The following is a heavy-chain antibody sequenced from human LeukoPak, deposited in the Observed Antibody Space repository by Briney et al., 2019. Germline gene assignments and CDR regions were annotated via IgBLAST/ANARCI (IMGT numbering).Heavy chain of an antibody. J-gene: IGHJ4*02. CDR1: GFTFSSYA. D-gene: IGHD3-22*01. V-gene: IGHV3-23*01. Sequence: PGGSLRLSCAASGFTFSSYAMSWVRQAPGKGLEWVSAISGSGGSTYYADSVKGRFTISRDNSKNTLYLQMNSLRAEDTAVYYCAYGAKTYYYDSSGYFDYWGQGTLVTVSS. CDR3: AYGAKTYYYDSSGYFDY. CDR2: ISGSGGST.